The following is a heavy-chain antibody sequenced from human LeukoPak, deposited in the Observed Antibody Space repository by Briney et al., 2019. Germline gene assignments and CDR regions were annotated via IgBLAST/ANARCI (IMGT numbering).Heavy chain of an antibody. D-gene: IGHD5-12*01. Sequence: PGGSLRLSCAASGFAFSSNWMSWVRQAPGRGLELVANISPDGSGKYCMDSVRGRFTISRDNAKNSLSLQMNSLRAEDTAVYYCAGGGATSFDYWGQGILVTVSS. V-gene: IGHV3-7*01. J-gene: IGHJ4*02. CDR3: AGGGATSFDY. CDR1: GFAFSSNW. CDR2: ISPDGSGK.